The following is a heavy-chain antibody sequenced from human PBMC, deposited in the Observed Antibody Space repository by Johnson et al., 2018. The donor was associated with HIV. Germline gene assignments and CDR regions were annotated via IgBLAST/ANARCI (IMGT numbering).Heavy chain of an antibody. CDR1: GFTFSSYA. CDR3: ARVRRREQKLDAFDI. Sequence: VQLVESGGGLVQPGGSLRLSCAASGFTFSSYAMSWVRQTTGKGLEWVSGIGTTGDTYYPGSVKGRFSLSRDNSKNTVYLQMNSLRAEDTAVYYCARVRRREQKLDAFDIWGQGTMVTVSS. J-gene: IGHJ3*02. V-gene: IGHV3-13*01. CDR2: IGTTGDT. D-gene: IGHD1-26*01.